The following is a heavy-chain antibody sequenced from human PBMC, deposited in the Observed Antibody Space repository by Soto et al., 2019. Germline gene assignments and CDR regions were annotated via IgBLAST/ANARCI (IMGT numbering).Heavy chain of an antibody. D-gene: IGHD3-3*02. J-gene: IGHJ4*01. CDR2: INWDGRIA. CDR3: AKHEGAAFESPGD. V-gene: IGHV3-43*01. CDR1: GFIFDDFT. Sequence: GGSLRLSCAASGFIFDDFTMHWVRLVPGKGLQWVSYINWDGRIAMYADSVKGRFTISRDNTNNHLYLQMNSLRSDDTALYYCAKHEGAAFESPGDWGHGTLVTVSS.